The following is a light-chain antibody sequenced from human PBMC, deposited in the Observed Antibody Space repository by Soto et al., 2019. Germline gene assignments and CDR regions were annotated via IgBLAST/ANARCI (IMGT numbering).Light chain of an antibody. J-gene: IGLJ1*01. CDR1: SSDTGGFYY. V-gene: IGLV2-14*01. Sequence: LTQPASVSWSPGQSITISCSGTSSDTGGFYYVSWYQHHPGKDPKLMLYQVSNRPSGVSKRFSGYKLGHLAPLTVSRLQAEDGADYFCSSYQSSSTFYVFGAGTTVTVL. CDR2: QVS. CDR3: SSYQSSSTFYV.